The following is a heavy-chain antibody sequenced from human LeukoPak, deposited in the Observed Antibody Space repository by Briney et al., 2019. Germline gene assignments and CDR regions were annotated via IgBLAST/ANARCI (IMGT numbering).Heavy chain of an antibody. CDR1: GYTFTSYA. V-gene: IGHV1-3*01. CDR3: ARDNSYDDSGWYDY. CDR2: INAGNGNT. D-gene: IGHD6-19*01. Sequence: ASVKVSCKASGYTFTSYAMHWVRQAPGQRLEWMGWINAGNGNTKYSQKFQGRVNITRDTSASTAYMELSSLRSEDTAVYYCARDNSYDDSGWYDYWGQGSLVTVSS. J-gene: IGHJ4*02.